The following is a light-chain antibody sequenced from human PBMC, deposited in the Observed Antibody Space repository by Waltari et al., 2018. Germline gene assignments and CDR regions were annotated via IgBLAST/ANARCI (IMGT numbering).Light chain of an antibody. Sequence: QTVVTQEPSLSVSPGGTVTLTCALSSGSLSSTSYASWYQQSPGQPPRTLVDKASMRSCGVPARFSGSVLGNKAVLIITGAQAEDESTYYCLLYMGSGIWVFGGGTTLTVL. J-gene: IGLJ3*02. CDR2: KAS. CDR3: LLYMGSGIWV. CDR1: SGSLSSTSY. V-gene: IGLV8-61*01.